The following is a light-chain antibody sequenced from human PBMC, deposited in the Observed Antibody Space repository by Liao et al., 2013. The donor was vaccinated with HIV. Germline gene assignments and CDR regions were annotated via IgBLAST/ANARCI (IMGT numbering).Light chain of an antibody. CDR3: QAWDSSTVV. CDR1: NIGNKS. J-gene: IGLJ2*01. CDR2: QDS. Sequence: SYVLTQPPSVSVAPGKTASITCGGNNIGNKSVHWYQQKPGQAPVLVIYQDSKRPSGIPERFSGSNSGNTATLTISGTQAMDEADYYCQAWDSSTVVFGGGTKLTVL. V-gene: IGLV3-21*01.